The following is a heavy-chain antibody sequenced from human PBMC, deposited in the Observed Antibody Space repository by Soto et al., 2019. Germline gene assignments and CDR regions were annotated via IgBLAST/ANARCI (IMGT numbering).Heavy chain of an antibody. CDR1: GGSFSGYY. CDR2: INHSGST. D-gene: IGHD5-12*01. V-gene: IGHV4-34*01. J-gene: IGHJ4*02. Sequence: SETLSLTCAVYGGSFSGYYWSWIRQPPGKGLEWIGEINHSGSTNYNPSLKSRVTISVDTSKNQFSLKLSSVTAADTAVYYCARGRGYSGYDLDYWGQGTLVTVSS. CDR3: ARGRGYSGYDLDY.